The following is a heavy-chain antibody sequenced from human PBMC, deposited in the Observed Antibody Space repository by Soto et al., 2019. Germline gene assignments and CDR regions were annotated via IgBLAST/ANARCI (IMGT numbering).Heavy chain of an antibody. V-gene: IGHV4-30-2*01. Sequence: SETLSLTCAVSGGSISSGGYSWSWIRQPPGKGLEWIGYIYHSGSTYYNPSLKSRVTISVDRSKNQFSLKLSSVTAADTAVYYCARYGSRNLYFDYWGQRTLVTVSS. D-gene: IGHD3-10*01. CDR2: IYHSGST. J-gene: IGHJ4*02. CDR3: ARYGSRNLYFDY. CDR1: GGSISSGGYS.